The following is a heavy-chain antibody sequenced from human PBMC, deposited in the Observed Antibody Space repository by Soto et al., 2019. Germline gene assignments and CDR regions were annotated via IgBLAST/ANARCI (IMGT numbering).Heavy chain of an antibody. Sequence: PSETLSLTCTVSGASISSYHWSWNRQPPGKGMEWLVNINYSGTTNYKPSLKSRVSISLDTSKNQLSLKLSSVNAADTAVYYCARDIVIVPAATYYYGMHXWGQVTTVTVS. D-gene: IGHD2-2*01. CDR3: ARDIVIVPAATYYYGMHX. CDR1: GASISSYH. J-gene: IGHJ6*02. V-gene: IGHV4-59*01. CDR2: INYSGTT.